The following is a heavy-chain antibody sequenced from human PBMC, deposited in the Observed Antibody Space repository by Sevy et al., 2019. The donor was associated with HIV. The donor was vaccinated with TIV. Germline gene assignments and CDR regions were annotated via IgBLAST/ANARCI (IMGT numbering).Heavy chain of an antibody. Sequence: GGSLRLSCAASGFTFSSYSMNWVRQAPGKGLEWVSYISSSSSTIYYADSVKGRFTISRDNAKNSVYLQMNSLRDEDTAVDYCARDWDYFDYWGQGTLVTVSS. CDR1: GFTFSSYS. D-gene: IGHD3-16*01. CDR3: ARDWDYFDY. CDR2: ISSSSSTI. V-gene: IGHV3-48*02. J-gene: IGHJ4*02.